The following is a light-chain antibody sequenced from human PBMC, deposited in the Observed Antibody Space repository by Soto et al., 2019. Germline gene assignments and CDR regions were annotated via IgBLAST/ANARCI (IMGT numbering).Light chain of an antibody. CDR1: QGISSY. V-gene: IGKV1-9*01. J-gene: IGKJ3*01. CDR3: QQLNSFTTT. CDR2: AAS. Sequence: DIPLTQSPSFLSASIGDRVTITCRASQGISSYLAWYQQKPGKATKLLLYAASTLQSGVPPRFSGSGSETDCTLTISSLQPEDFATYYCQQLNSFTTTFGPGNKVDLK.